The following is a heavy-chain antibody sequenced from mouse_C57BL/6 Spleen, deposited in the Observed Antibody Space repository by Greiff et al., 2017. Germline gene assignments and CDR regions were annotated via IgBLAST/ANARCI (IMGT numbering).Heavy chain of an antibody. Sequence: QVQLQQPGAELVKPGASVKLSCKASGYTFTSYWMHWVKQRPGRGLEWIGRIDPTSGGTKYNEKFKSKATLTVDKPSITAYMQLSSLTSEDSAVYYCARWGYYYGSSLDYWGQGTTLTVSS. V-gene: IGHV1-72*01. D-gene: IGHD1-1*01. CDR1: GYTFTSYW. CDR3: ARWGYYYGSSLDY. J-gene: IGHJ2*01. CDR2: IDPTSGGT.